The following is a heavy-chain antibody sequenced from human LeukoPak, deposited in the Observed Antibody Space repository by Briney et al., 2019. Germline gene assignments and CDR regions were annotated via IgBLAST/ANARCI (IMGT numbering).Heavy chain of an antibody. D-gene: IGHD6-6*01. CDR1: GGSISSCSYY. CDR2: IYYSGST. V-gene: IGHV4-39*07. Sequence: SETLSLTCTVSGGSISSCSYYWGWIRQPPGKGLEWIGSIYYSGSTYYNPSLKSRVTISVDTSKNQFSLKLSSVTAADTAVYYCARDRSSSGRFDYWGQGTLVTVSS. J-gene: IGHJ4*02. CDR3: ARDRSSSGRFDY.